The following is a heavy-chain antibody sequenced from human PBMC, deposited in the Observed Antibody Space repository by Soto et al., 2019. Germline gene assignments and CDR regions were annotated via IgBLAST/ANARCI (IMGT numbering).Heavy chain of an antibody. V-gene: IGHV3-30-3*01. Sequence: QVQLVESGGGVVQPGRSLRLSCAASGFTFSSYAMHWVRQAPGKGLEWVAVISYDGSNKYYADSVKGRFTISRDNSKNTLYLQMDRLRAEDTAVYYCAGGGAARPGYWGQGTLVTVSS. CDR2: ISYDGSNK. CDR3: AGGGAARPGY. J-gene: IGHJ4*02. CDR1: GFTFSSYA. D-gene: IGHD6-6*01.